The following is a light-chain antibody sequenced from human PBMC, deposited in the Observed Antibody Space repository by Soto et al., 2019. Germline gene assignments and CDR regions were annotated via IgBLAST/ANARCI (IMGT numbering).Light chain of an antibody. V-gene: IGKV1-33*01. CDR1: QVITND. Sequence: IQMTQSPSSLSASVGDRLSITCRASQVITNDLGWYQQKPGKAPKRLIYAASNLETGVPSRFSGSGSGTDFTFTISSLQPEDIATYYCQQYDNLPTFGGGTKVDIK. J-gene: IGKJ4*01. CDR3: QQYDNLPT. CDR2: AAS.